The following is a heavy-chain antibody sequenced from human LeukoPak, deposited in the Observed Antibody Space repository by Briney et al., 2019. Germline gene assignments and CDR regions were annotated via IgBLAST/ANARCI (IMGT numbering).Heavy chain of an antibody. V-gene: IGHV1-18*01. CDR3: ASRMVRGVIGAFDI. D-gene: IGHD3-10*01. CDR1: GYTFTSYG. CDR2: ISAYNGNT. J-gene: IGHJ3*02. Sequence: ASVKVSCKASGYTFTSYGIRWVRQAPGQGLEWMGWISAYNGNTNYAQKLQGRVTMTTDTSTSTAYMELRSLRSDDTAVYYCASRMVRGVIGAFDIWGQGTMVTVSS.